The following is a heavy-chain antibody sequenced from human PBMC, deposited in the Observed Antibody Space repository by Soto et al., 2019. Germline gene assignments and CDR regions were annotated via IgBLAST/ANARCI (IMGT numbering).Heavy chain of an antibody. CDR3: ARELDIVGANTAAFDI. Sequence: EVQLVESGGGLVQPGGSLRLSCAASGFTFSSYSMNWVRQAPGKGLEWVSYISSSSSTIYYADSVKGRFTISRDNAKNSLYLQMNSLRAEDTAVYYCARELDIVGANTAAFDIWGQGTMVTVSS. CDR2: ISSSSSTI. V-gene: IGHV3-48*01. D-gene: IGHD1-26*01. CDR1: GFTFSSYS. J-gene: IGHJ3*02.